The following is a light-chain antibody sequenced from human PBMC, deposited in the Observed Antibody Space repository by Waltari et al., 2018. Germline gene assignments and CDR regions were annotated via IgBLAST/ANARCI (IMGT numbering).Light chain of an antibody. CDR1: SSNLGAVYD. V-gene: IGLV1-40*01. J-gene: IGLJ3*02. CDR2: GNS. CDR3: QSYDSSLSGPRV. Sequence: QSVLTQPPSVSGAPGQRVTISCTGSSSNLGAVYDVHWYQQLPGKAPKLLIYGNSNRPSGVPDRFSGSKSGTSASLAITGLQAEDEADYYCQSYDSSLSGPRVFGGGTKLTVL.